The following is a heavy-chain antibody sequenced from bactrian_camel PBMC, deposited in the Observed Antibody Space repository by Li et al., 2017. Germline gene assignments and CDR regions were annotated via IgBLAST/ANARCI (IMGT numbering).Heavy chain of an antibody. Sequence: HVQLVESGGGSVQAGGSLRLSCAASGSAVSNLYMAWFRQAPGKEREGVAYLAINGGTDYTYAVAGRFTISQDNAKNTVYLQMNSLNRRTLPCTTVRQTPLTYRWPVGTPTGARGPRSPSP. CDR1: GSAVSNLY. CDR2: LAINGGT. D-gene: IGHD6*01. CDR3: RQTPLTYRWPVGTPT. V-gene: IGHV3S53*01. J-gene: IGHJ4*01.